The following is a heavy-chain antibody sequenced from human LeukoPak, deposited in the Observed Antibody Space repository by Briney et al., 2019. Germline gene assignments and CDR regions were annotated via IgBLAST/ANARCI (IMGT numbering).Heavy chain of an antibody. CDR1: GGSISNSSYY. J-gene: IGHJ4*02. D-gene: IGHD6-13*01. CDR3: ARLLAPYYSNVIDY. CDR2: IYYSGST. V-gene: IGHV4-39*01. Sequence: PSETLSLTCTVSGGSISNSSYYWGWIRQPPGKGLEWIGSIYYSGSTYYNPSLKSRVTISVDTSKNQFSLKLSSVTAADTAVYYCARLLAPYYSNVIDYWGQGTLVTVSS.